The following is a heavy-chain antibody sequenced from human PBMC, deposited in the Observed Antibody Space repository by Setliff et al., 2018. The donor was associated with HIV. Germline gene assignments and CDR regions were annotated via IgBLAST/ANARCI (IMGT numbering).Heavy chain of an antibody. D-gene: IGHD3-22*01. V-gene: IGHV3-30*02. Sequence: GGSLRLSCAASGFTFSSYGMHWVRQAPGKGLEWLAFIRYDESNKYYADSVKGRFTISRDNSKNTLYLQMNSLRAEDTAVYYCAKVGYYFDRSGFDYWGQGTLVTVS. CDR3: AKVGYYFDRSGFDY. J-gene: IGHJ4*02. CDR2: IRYDESNK. CDR1: GFTFSSYG.